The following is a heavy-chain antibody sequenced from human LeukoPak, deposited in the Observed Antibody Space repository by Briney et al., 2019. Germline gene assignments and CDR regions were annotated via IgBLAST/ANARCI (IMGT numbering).Heavy chain of an antibody. Sequence: ASVKVSCKASGYTFTSYYMHWVRHAPGQGLEWMGIINPSGGSTSYAQKFQGRVTMTRDTSTNTVYMELSSLRSEDTAMYYCARPLYYYDSSGYSYGRGMDYYYGMDVWGQGTTVTVSS. CDR2: INPSGGST. V-gene: IGHV1-46*01. CDR3: ARPLYYYDSSGYSYGRGMDYYYGMDV. D-gene: IGHD3-22*01. CDR1: GYTFTSYY. J-gene: IGHJ6*02.